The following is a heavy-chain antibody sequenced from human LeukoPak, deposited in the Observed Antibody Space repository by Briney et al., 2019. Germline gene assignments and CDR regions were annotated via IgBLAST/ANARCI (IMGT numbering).Heavy chain of an antibody. CDR3: ARGRNYYDSSAGPYYGMDV. CDR2: IYYSGST. CDR1: GGSIGSGGYY. V-gene: IGHV4-31*03. Sequence: SETLSLTCTISGGSIGSGGYYWSWIRQHPGKGLEWIGYIYYSGSTYYNPSLKSRVTISVDTSKNQFSLKLSSVTAADTAVYYCARGRNYYDSSAGPYYGMDVWGQGTTVTVSS. J-gene: IGHJ6*02. D-gene: IGHD3-22*01.